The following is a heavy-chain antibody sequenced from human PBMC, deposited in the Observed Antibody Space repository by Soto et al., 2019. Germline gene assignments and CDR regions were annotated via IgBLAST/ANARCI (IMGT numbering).Heavy chain of an antibody. CDR1: GFTFSSYA. J-gene: IGHJ6*02. Sequence: GGSLRLSCSASGFTFSSYAMHWVRQAPGKGLEYVSAISSNGGSTYYADSVKGRFTISRDNSKNTLYLQMSSLRAEDTAVYYCVKGPTDYXGSGSYFPPYYYYGMDVWGPGTTVTVSS. CDR3: VKGPTDYXGSGSYFPPYYYYGMDV. CDR2: ISSNGGST. D-gene: IGHD3-10*01. V-gene: IGHV3-64D*06.